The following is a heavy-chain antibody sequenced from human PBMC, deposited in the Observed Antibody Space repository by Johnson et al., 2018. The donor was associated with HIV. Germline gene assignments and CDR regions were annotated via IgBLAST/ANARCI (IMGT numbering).Heavy chain of an antibody. D-gene: IGHD1-26*01. Sequence: MLLVESGGGLVQPGGSLRLSCAASGFTVSSNYMSWVRQAPGKGLEWVSVIYSGGSTYYADSVKDRFTISRDNSKNTLYLQMNSLRAEDTAVYYCARWGRWELSDAFDIWGQGTMVTVSS. CDR1: GFTVSSNY. J-gene: IGHJ3*02. CDR3: ARWGRWELSDAFDI. V-gene: IGHV3-66*01. CDR2: IYSGGST.